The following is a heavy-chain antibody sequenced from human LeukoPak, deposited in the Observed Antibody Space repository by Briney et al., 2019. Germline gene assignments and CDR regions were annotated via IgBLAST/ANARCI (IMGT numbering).Heavy chain of an antibody. D-gene: IGHD6-6*01. CDR1: GYTFTSYG. CDR2: ISAYNGNT. Sequence: GASVKGSCKASGYTFTSYGISWVRQAPGQGLEWMGWISAYNGNTNYAQKLQGRVTMTTDTSTSTAYMELRSLRSDDTAVYYCARDTPIQFSSSSHYYYGMDVWGQGTTVTVSS. J-gene: IGHJ6*02. CDR3: ARDTPIQFSSSSHYYYGMDV. V-gene: IGHV1-18*01.